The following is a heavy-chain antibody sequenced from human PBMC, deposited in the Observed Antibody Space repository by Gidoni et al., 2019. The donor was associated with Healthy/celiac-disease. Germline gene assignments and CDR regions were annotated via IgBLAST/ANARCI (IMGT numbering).Heavy chain of an antibody. D-gene: IGHD3-10*01. V-gene: IGHV3-23*01. CDR2: SSGSGGSK. CDR1: GFTFSRYA. Sequence: DVQLLESVGGLVTPGGSLRLSCGASGFTFSRYAMSWVRQAPGKALEWVSASSGSGGSKYDEESVKGRVTISRDNSKKTLDLKMNSRRAEDTAVYYCAKSGSGGDDRGFFDYWGQGTLVTVSS. CDR3: AKSGSGGDDRGFFDY. J-gene: IGHJ4*02.